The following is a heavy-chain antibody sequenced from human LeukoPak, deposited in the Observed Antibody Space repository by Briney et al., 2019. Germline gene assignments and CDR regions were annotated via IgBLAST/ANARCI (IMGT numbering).Heavy chain of an antibody. CDR3: ARDYYGDYVNCFGY. J-gene: IGHJ4*02. D-gene: IGHD4-17*01. CDR2: ISSSSSTI. CDR1: GFTFSSYS. Sequence: GGSLRLSCAASGFTFSSYSMNWVRQAPGKGLEWVSYISSSSSTIYYADSVKGRFTISRDNAKNSLYLQMNSLRAEDTAVYYCARDYYGDYVNCFGYWGQGTLVTVSS. V-gene: IGHV3-48*04.